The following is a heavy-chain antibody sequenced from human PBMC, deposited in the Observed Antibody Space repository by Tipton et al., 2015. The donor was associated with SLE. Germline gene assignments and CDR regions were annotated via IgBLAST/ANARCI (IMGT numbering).Heavy chain of an antibody. CDR2: MNPNRGNT. J-gene: IGHJ4*02. V-gene: IGHV1-8*02. CDR3: ATYNGYEYSHFHY. CDR1: GFTVTTYD. D-gene: IGHD5-12*01. Sequence: QSGPEVKKPGDSVKVSCKASGFTVTTYDINWVRQATGQGLEWMGWMNPNRGNTGYAQKFQGRVTMTRNTSISTDYMELNSRRPEDTAVYYYATYNGYEYSHFHYRGRGNRVPDSS.